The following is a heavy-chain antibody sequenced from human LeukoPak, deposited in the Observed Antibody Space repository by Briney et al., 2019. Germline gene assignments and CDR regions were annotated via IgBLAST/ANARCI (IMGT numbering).Heavy chain of an antibody. V-gene: IGHV4-34*01. J-gene: IGHJ3*02. CDR3: ARYTYCSSTSCPRNDAFDI. D-gene: IGHD2-2*01. CDR2: XXXXXST. CDR1: GGSFSGYY. Sequence: PSETLSLTCAVYGGSFSGYYWSWIRQPPGKGLEWIGXXXXXXSTNYNPSLKSRVTISVDTSKNQFSLKLSSVTAADTAVYYCARYTYCSSTSCPRNDAFDIWGQGTMVTVSS.